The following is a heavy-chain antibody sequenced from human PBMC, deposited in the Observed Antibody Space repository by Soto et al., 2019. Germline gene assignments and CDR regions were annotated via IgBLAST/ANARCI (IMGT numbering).Heavy chain of an antibody. J-gene: IGHJ4*02. V-gene: IGHV4-34*01. CDR2: INPTGST. CDR1: GGSFSGYY. CDR3: ARGRDGGAAI. Sequence: QVQLQQWGAGLLKPSETLSLTCAVYGGSFSGYYWSWIRQPPGKGLEWIGEINPTGSTSYTPSLKSRLTISVDPSKNYLSLKGTSATDADSAMYYCARGRDGGAAIWGQGTLVTVSS. D-gene: IGHD4-17*01.